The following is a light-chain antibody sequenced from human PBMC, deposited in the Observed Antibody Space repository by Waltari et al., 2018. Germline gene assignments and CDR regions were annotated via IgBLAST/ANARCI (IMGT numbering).Light chain of an antibody. CDR3: QQSYSTPLT. J-gene: IGKJ4*01. Sequence: DIQMTQSPSSLSASVVDRVTITCRASQSISSYLNWYQQKPGKAPKLLIYGASSLQSGVPSRFSGSGSGTDFTLTISSLQPEDFATYYCQQSYSTPLTFGGGTKVEIK. CDR1: QSISSY. V-gene: IGKV1-39*01. CDR2: GAS.